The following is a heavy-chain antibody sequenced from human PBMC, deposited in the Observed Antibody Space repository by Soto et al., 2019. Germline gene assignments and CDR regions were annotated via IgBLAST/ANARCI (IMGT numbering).Heavy chain of an antibody. V-gene: IGHV1-3*01. D-gene: IGHD5-18*01. CDR2: VNAGNDNT. Sequence: QVHLVQSGAEVKKPGASVKVSCKTSGYTFTNNVIHWVRQAPGQRLEWMGWVNAGNDNTKWSREFQGRLTLTKDTSATTAYMELSSLTSEFTVIYFCAREVPYGYSRFDYWCKGTLVTVS. J-gene: IGHJ4*02. CDR3: AREVPYGYSRFDY. CDR1: GYTFTNNV.